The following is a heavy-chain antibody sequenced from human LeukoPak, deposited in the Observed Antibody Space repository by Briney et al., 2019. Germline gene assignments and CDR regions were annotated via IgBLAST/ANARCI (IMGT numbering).Heavy chain of an antibody. V-gene: IGHV1-2*02. Sequence: ASVKVSFKASGYTFTSYAMNWVRQAPGQRLEWMGWVSPNNGGTNYAQKFQGRVTMTRDTSISTLYMDLNSLRSDDTAVYYCARSDVLYASQGEARYFNHWGQGTLVTVSS. J-gene: IGHJ4*02. CDR3: ARSDVLYASQGEARYFNH. D-gene: IGHD3-16*01. CDR1: GYTFTSYA. CDR2: VSPNNGGT.